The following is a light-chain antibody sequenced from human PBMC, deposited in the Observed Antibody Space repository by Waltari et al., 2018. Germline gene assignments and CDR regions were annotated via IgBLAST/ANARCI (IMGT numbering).Light chain of an antibody. V-gene: IGKV3-15*01. CDR2: RAS. CDR3: QQYNIWPWT. J-gene: IGKJ1*01. Sequence: ELVMTHSPATLSVSPGERAPLSCRASQSASTSLAWYQQTPGKAPRLLIYRASTRAAGIPDRFSGSGSGTEFTLTIRSLQSEDSAIYYCQQYNIWPWTFGQGTKVDIK. CDR1: QSASTS.